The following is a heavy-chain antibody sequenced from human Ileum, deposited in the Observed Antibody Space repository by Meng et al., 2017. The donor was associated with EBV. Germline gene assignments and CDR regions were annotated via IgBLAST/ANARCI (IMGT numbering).Heavy chain of an antibody. V-gene: IGHV3-30*03. D-gene: IGHD1-7*01. CDR3: ARDALELRGFDP. CDR2: ISPDGNNK. J-gene: IGHJ5*02. CDR1: GLTFSSFG. Sequence: VLLVEFGGGVVQPGRSLRLSCAASGLTFSSFGMHWVRQAPGKGLEWVALISPDGNNKYYADSVKGRFTISRDNSKNTLFVQINSLRTEDTAVYYCARDALELRGFDPWGQGTLVTVSS.